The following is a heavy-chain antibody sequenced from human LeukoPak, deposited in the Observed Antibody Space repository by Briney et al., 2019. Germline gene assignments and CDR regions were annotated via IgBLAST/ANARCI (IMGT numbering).Heavy chain of an antibody. CDR3: ARGDRRDIVVVPALIEYFQH. D-gene: IGHD2-2*01. Sequence: GGSLRLSCAASGFTFSSYWMSWVRQAPGKGLEWVANIKQDGSEKYYVDSVKGRFTISRDNAKNSLYLQMNSLRDEDTAVYYCARGDRRDIVVVPALIEYFQHWGQGTLVTVSS. CDR1: GFTFSSYW. CDR2: IKQDGSEK. J-gene: IGHJ1*01. V-gene: IGHV3-7*01.